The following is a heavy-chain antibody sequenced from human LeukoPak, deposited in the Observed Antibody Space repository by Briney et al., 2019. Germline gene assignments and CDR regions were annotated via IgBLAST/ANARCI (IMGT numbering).Heavy chain of an antibody. J-gene: IGHJ6*03. D-gene: IGHD2-15*01. CDR3: AKDTSAWWYHRAYMNV. CDR2: ISGSGDKT. CDR1: GFTFSDYA. Sequence: PGGSLRLSCAASGFTFSDYAMSWVRQAPGGGLEWVSAISGSGDKTFHADPAKGRFTTSRDNSKNTLSLQMSSLRVEDAAVYFCAKDTSAWWYHRAYMNVWGTGTTVTVSS. V-gene: IGHV3-23*01.